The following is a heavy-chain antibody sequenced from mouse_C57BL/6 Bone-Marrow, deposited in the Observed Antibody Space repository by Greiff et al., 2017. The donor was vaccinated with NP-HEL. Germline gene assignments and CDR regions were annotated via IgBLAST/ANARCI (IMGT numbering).Heavy chain of an antibody. CDR2: SRNKANDYTT. CDR1: GFTFSDFY. CDR3: ARDAESPHWYFDV. V-gene: IGHV7-1*01. J-gene: IGHJ1*03. Sequence: EVQGVESGGGLVQSGRSLRLSCATSGFTFSDFYMEWVRQAPGKGLEWIAASRNKANDYTTEYSASVKGRFIVSRDTSQSILYLQMNALRAEDTAIYYCARDAESPHWYFDVWGTGTTVTVSS.